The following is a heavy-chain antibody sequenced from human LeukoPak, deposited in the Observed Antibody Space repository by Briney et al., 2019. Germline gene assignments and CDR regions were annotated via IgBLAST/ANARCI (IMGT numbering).Heavy chain of an antibody. J-gene: IGHJ5*02. D-gene: IGHD3-16*01. V-gene: IGHV4-34*01. CDR1: GGSFSGYY. Sequence: SETLSLTCAVYGGSFSGYYWSWIRQPPGKGLEWIGEINHSGSTNYSPSLKSRVTISVDTSKNQFSLKLSSVTAADTAVYYCARRQGLYDYVWGSYLSQCWFDPWGQGTLVTVSS. CDR3: ARRQGLYDYVWGSYLSQCWFDP. CDR2: INHSGST.